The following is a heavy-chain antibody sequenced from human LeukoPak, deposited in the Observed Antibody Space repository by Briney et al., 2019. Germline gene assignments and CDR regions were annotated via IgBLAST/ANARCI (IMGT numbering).Heavy chain of an antibody. Sequence: SETLSLTCAVSGDSFSSHYLTWIRQPPGRGLEWIGYISYIGTTNYNPSLKSRVTISIDTSKNQFSLKLSSVTTADTAVYYCARDLVTVTKGFDIWGLGTMVSVSS. J-gene: IGHJ3*02. CDR2: ISYIGTT. CDR1: GDSFSSHY. V-gene: IGHV4-59*11. D-gene: IGHD4-17*01. CDR3: ARDLVTVTKGFDI.